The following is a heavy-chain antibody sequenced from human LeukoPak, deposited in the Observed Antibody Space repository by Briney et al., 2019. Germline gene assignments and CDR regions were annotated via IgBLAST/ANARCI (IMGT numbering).Heavy chain of an antibody. J-gene: IGHJ6*03. CDR2: MNPNSGNT. V-gene: IGHV1-8*02. Sequence: ASVKVSCKGSGYTFTSYDINWVRQATGQGLEWMGWMNPNSGNTGYAQKFQGRVTMTRNTSISTAYMELSSLRSEDTAVYYCARGLGLPSTFYYYMDVWGKGTTVTVSS. CDR1: GYTFTSYD. CDR3: ARGLGLPSTFYYYMDV. D-gene: IGHD5-12*01.